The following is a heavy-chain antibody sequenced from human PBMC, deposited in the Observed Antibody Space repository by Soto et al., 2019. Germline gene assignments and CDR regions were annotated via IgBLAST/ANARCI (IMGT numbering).Heavy chain of an antibody. J-gene: IGHJ6*02. CDR3: ARAALITRGQQLGRVTYYYYGMDV. CDR2: TYYRSKWYN. V-gene: IGHV6-1*01. D-gene: IGHD6-13*01. CDR1: GDSVSSNSAA. Sequence: SQTLSLTCAISGDSVSSNSAAWNWIRQSPSRGLEWLGRTYYRSKWYNDYAVSVKSRITINPDTSKNQFSLQLNSVTPEDTAVYYCARAALITRGQQLGRVTYYYYGMDVWGQGTTVTVSS.